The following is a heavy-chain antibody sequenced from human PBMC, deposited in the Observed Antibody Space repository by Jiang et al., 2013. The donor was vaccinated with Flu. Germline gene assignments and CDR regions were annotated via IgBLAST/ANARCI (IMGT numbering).Heavy chain of an antibody. CDR3: ANLASGDYGREGGY. Sequence: QLLESGGGVVQPGRSLRLSCAASGFTFSSYGMHWVRQAPGKGLEWVAVISYDGSNKYYADSVKGRFTISRDNSKNTLYLQMNSLRAEDTAVYYCANLASGDYGREGGYWGQGTLVTVSS. D-gene: IGHD4-17*01. J-gene: IGHJ4*02. CDR1: GFTFSSYG. CDR2: ISYDGSNK. V-gene: IGHV3-30*18.